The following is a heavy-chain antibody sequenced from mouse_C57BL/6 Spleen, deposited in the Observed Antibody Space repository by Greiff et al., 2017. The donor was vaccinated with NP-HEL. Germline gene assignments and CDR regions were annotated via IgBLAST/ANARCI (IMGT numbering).Heavy chain of an antibody. J-gene: IGHJ2*01. CDR3: ARGGMDGYYLYFDY. V-gene: IGHV1-64*01. D-gene: IGHD2-3*01. CDR1: GYTFTSYW. CDR2: IHPNSGST. Sequence: VQLQQPGAELVKPGASVKLSCKASGYTFTSYWMHWVKQRPGQGLEWIGMIHPNSGSTNYNEKFKSKATLTVDKSSSTAYMQLSSLTSEDSAVYYCARGGMDGYYLYFDYWGQGTTLTVSS.